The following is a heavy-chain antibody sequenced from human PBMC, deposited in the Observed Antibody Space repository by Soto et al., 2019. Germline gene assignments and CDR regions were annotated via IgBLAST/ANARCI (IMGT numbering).Heavy chain of an antibody. CDR1: GGTFSSYT. Sequence: QVQLVQSGAAVKKPGSSVKVSCKASGGTFSSYTISWVRQAPGQGLEWMGRIIPILGIANYAQKFQGRVTITADKSTSTAYMELSSLRSEDTAVYYCASVRRDGYYYGMDVWGQGTTVTVSS. CDR3: ASVRRDGYYYGMDV. D-gene: IGHD6-25*01. J-gene: IGHJ6*02. CDR2: IIPILGIA. V-gene: IGHV1-69*02.